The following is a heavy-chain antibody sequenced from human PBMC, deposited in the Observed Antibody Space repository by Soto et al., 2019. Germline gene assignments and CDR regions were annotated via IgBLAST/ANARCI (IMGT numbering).Heavy chain of an antibody. CDR1: GDSISSRGYY. Sequence: QVQLQESGPGLVKPSQTLSLTCTVSGDSISSRGYYWSWIRQHPGKGPEGIGYIYHSGTTYYNPSLKSRVTTSANTSTHQFSLNLSALTAADTAVYYCARDWSFYDSSGLFDYWGQGALVTVSS. J-gene: IGHJ4*02. CDR2: IYHSGTT. CDR3: ARDWSFYDSSGLFDY. D-gene: IGHD3-22*01. V-gene: IGHV4-31*03.